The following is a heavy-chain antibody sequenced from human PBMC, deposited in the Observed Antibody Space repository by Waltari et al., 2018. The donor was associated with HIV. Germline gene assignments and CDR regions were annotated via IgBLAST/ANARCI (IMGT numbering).Heavy chain of an antibody. J-gene: IGHJ4*02. D-gene: IGHD3-10*01. V-gene: IGHV4-34*01. CDR1: GGSFTTFY. Sequence: QVQLQQWGAGLLKPSETLSLTCSVYGGSFTTFYWNWIRHTPDEGLQWIGEINHGGDTNVNPSLKSRVIMSIDTSKYEISLNLTSVSVADTALYFCARRGSSASPLTLWGRGSRVTVSS. CDR3: ARRGSSASPLTL. CDR2: INHGGDT.